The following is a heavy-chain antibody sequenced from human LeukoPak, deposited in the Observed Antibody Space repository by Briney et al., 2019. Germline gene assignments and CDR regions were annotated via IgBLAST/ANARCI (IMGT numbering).Heavy chain of an antibody. CDR3: ATPLAHESYYDSSGYYDY. CDR2: IIPIFGTA. CDR1: GGTFSSYA. Sequence: WASVKVSCKASGGTFSSYAISWVRQAPGQGLEWMGGIIPIFGTANYAQKFQGRVTITADESTSTAYMELSSLRSEDTAVYYCATPLAHESYYDSSGYYDYWGQGTLVTVSS. D-gene: IGHD3-22*01. J-gene: IGHJ4*02. V-gene: IGHV1-69*13.